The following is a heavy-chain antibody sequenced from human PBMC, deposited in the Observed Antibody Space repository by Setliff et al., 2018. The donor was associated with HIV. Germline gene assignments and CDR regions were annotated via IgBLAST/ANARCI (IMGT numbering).Heavy chain of an antibody. CDR1: GYSFTTYW. Sequence: GESLKISCKGSGYSFTTYWIGWVRQVPGKGLEWMGIIYPYDSDTRYSPSFQGQVIISADKSISTAYVQWSGLKASDTAMYYCARRPYYDSWSGHQAFDIWGQGTMVTVSS. CDR2: IYPYDSDT. V-gene: IGHV5-51*06. D-gene: IGHD3-3*01. J-gene: IGHJ3*02. CDR3: ARRPYYDSWSGHQAFDI.